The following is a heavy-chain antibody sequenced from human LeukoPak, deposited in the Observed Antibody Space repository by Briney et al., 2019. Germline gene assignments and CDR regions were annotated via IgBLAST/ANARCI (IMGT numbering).Heavy chain of an antibody. D-gene: IGHD1-14*01. CDR3: ARFLARRGAFDI. Sequence: SETLSLTCTVSGGSISSYYWSWIRQPPGKGLEWIGYIYYSGSTNNNPSLKSRVTISVDTSKNQFSLKLSSVTAADTAVYYCARFLARRGAFDIWGQGTMVTVSS. CDR1: GGSISSYY. CDR2: IYYSGST. J-gene: IGHJ3*02. V-gene: IGHV4-59*12.